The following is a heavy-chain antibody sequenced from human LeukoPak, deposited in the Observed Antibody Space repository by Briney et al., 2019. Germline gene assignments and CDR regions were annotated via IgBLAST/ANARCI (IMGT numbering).Heavy chain of an antibody. D-gene: IGHD3-10*01. V-gene: IGHV3-23*01. J-gene: IGHJ4*02. CDR3: ARPLITMVRSPGY. CDR1: GFTFSSYA. CDR2: ISGSGGST. Sequence: GGSLRLSCAASGFTFSSYAMSWVRQAPGKGLEWVSAISGSGGSTYYADSVKGRFTISRDNSKNPLYLQMNSLRAEDTAVYYCARPLITMVRSPGYWGQGTLVTVSS.